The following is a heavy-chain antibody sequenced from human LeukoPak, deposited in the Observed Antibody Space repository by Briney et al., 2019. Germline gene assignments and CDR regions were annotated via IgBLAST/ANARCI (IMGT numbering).Heavy chain of an antibody. CDR1: NFSFGYYG. CDR3: ASGQGWHFDL. Sequence: GGSLRLSCTGSNFSFGYYGMNWVRQTPGKGLEWLSYITATSGSVYYADSVKGRFTISRDNSKNSLYLQMDSLRAEDTAVYYCASGQGWHFDLWGRGTLVTVSS. J-gene: IGHJ2*01. V-gene: IGHV3-48*04. CDR2: ITATSGSV.